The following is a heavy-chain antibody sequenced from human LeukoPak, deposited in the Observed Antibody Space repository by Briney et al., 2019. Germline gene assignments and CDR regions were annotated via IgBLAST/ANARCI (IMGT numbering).Heavy chain of an antibody. CDR3: ARDYYYGSGSYAY. CDR2: INPNSGGT. V-gene: IGHV1-2*02. Sequence: GASVKVSCKASGYTFTGYYTHWVRQAPGQGLEWMGWINPNSGGTNYAQKFQGRVTMTRDTSISTAYMELSRLRSDDTAVYYCARDYYYGSGSYAYWGQGALVTVSS. J-gene: IGHJ4*02. D-gene: IGHD3-10*01. CDR1: GYTFTGYY.